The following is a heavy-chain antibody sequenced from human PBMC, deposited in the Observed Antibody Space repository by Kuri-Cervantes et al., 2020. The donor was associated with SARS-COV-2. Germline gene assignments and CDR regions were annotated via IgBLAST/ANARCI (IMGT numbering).Heavy chain of an antibody. V-gene: IGHV4-61*09. CDR1: GGSINSDNYF. Sequence: SCTVSGGSINSDNYFWSWIRQPAGKGLEWIGHIYISGSTNHSPSLRNRVTISLDTSKNQFSLKLSSVTAADTAVYYCARVGRAGPFDYWGQGTLVTVSS. CDR2: IYISGST. CDR3: ARVGRAGPFDY. J-gene: IGHJ4*02. D-gene: IGHD6-13*01.